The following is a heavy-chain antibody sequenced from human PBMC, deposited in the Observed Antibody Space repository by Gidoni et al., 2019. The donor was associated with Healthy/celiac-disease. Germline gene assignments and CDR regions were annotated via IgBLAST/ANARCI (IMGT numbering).Heavy chain of an antibody. Sequence: QVQLVQSGAAVTTPGSSVEVSCKASGGTFSSYALSWVRQAPGQGLEWMGRIIQIRGIAKYAQKFQGRVTITADKSTSTDDMELSSLRAEDTAVYYCARDTTYYDDSSGYSWGQGTRVTVSS. CDR3: ARDTTYYDDSSGYS. CDR1: GGTFSSYA. D-gene: IGHD3-22*01. V-gene: IGHV1-69*04. J-gene: IGHJ4*02. CDR2: IIQIRGIA.